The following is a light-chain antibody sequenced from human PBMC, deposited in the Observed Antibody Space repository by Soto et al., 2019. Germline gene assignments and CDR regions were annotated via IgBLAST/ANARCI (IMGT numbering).Light chain of an antibody. CDR2: WAS. J-gene: IGKJ3*01. CDR3: QQYYSTPPLFT. Sequence: DIVMTQSPDSLAVSLGERATINCKSSQSVLYSSNNKNYLAWYQQKPGQPPKLLIYWASTRESGVPDRFSGSGSGTYCSITISTLQAADVAVYYCQQYYSTPPLFTFGPGTKVDIK. CDR1: QSVLYSSNNKNY. V-gene: IGKV4-1*01.